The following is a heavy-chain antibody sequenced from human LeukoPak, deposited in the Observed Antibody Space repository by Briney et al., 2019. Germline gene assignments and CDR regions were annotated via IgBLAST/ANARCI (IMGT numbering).Heavy chain of an antibody. CDR3: ARAGPRAAAANWFDP. CDR2: ISAYNGNT. CDR1: GFTFTSYG. V-gene: IGHV1-18*01. Sequence: PGGSLRLSCAASGFTFTSYGISWVRQAPGQGLVWMGWISAYNGNTNYAQKLQGRVTMTTDTSTSTAYMELRSLRSDDTAVYYCARAGPRAAAANWFDPWGQGTLVTVSS. J-gene: IGHJ5*02. D-gene: IGHD6-13*01.